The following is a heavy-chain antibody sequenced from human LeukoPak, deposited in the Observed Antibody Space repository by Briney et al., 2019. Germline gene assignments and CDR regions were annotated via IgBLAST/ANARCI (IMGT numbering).Heavy chain of an antibody. D-gene: IGHD5-18*01. V-gene: IGHV3-74*01. CDR3: VRDGYSYGFMLAFDI. Sequence: PGGSLRLSCAASGFTFSSYWMHWVRQAPGKGLVWVSRINSDGSSTSYADSVKGRFTISRDSAKNTLYLQMNSLIAEDTAVYYCVRDGYSYGFMLAFDIWGLGTRVTVSS. CDR1: GFTFSSYW. J-gene: IGHJ3*02. CDR2: INSDGSST.